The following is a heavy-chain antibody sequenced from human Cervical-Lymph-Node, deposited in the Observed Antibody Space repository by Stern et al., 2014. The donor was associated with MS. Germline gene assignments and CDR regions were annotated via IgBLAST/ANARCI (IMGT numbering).Heavy chain of an antibody. J-gene: IGHJ4*02. CDR3: ARDLGTVTTPGDY. V-gene: IGHV1-2*04. D-gene: IGHD4-17*01. CDR1: GYTFTAYY. Sequence: VQLVESGAEVPKPGASVSVSCKASGYTFTAYYLHWVRQAPGQGLEWMGWINPNNGDTKYAQNFQGWVTMTRDTSISTAYMDLSSLTSDDTAVYYCARDLGTVTTPGDYWGQGTLVTVSS. CDR2: INPNNGDT.